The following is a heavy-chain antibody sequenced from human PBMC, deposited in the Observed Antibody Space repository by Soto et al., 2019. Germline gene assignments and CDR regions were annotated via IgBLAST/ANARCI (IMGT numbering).Heavy chain of an antibody. J-gene: IGHJ4*02. CDR2: IGPESGDT. CDR3: GRGRSGQIVVFY. D-gene: IGHD1-26*01. Sequence: AASVKVSCKASGYTFTGHYIHWVRQAPEQGPEWMGEIGPESGDTRYAQKFQGRVTMTRDTSITTVYMELKNLSPDDTAVYYCGRGRSGQIVVFYWGQGTPVTVSS. CDR1: GYTFTGHY. V-gene: IGHV1-2*02.